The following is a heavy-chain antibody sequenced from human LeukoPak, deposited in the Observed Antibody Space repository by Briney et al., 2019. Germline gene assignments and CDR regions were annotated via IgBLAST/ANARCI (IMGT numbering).Heavy chain of an antibody. V-gene: IGHV3-23*01. CDR3: AKVRYFGPSAFDI. CDR2: ISGSGGST. J-gene: IGHJ3*02. CDR1: GFTFSSYA. D-gene: IGHD3-9*01. Sequence: PGGSLRLSCAASGFTFSSYAMSWVRQAPGKGLEWVSTISGSGGSTYYADSVKGRFTISRDNSKNTLYLQMNSLRAEDTAVYYCAKVRYFGPSAFDIWGQGTMVTVSS.